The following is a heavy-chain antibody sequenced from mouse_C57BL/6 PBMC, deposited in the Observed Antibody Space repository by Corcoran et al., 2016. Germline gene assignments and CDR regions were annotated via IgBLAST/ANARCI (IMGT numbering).Heavy chain of an antibody. CDR1: GYTFTDYY. J-gene: IGHJ4*01. CDR2: INPNNGGT. CDR3: ARGWSLYAMDY. Sequence: EVQLQQSGPELVKPGASVKISCKASGYTFTDYYMNWVKQSHGKSLEWIGDINPNNGGTSYNQKLKGKATLTVDKSSSTAYMELRSLTSEDSAVYYCARGWSLYAMDYWRQGTSVTVSS. V-gene: IGHV1-26*01. D-gene: IGHD2-3*01.